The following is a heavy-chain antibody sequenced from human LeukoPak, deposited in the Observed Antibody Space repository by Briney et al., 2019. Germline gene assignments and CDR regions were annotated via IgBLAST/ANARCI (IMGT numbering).Heavy chain of an antibody. D-gene: IGHD6-6*01. CDR1: GFTLRNSW. V-gene: IGHV5-51*01. CDR2: IYSGDSDA. Sequence: GESLKISCEGSGFTLRNSWIAWVRQLPEKGLEWMGIIYSGDSDARYSPAFQGQVTTSADKSINIAYLQWTSLKASDTGMYYCARRGSSSSHFDYWGQGTLVTVSS. CDR3: ARRGSSSSHFDY. J-gene: IGHJ4*02.